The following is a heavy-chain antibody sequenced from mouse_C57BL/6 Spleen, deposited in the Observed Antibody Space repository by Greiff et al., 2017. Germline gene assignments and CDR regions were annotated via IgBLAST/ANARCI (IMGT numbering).Heavy chain of an antibody. CDR1: GFTFTDYY. V-gene: IGHV7-3*01. Sequence: EVKLVESGGGLVQPGGSLSLSCAASGFTFTDYYMSWVRQPPGKALEWLGFIRNKANGYTTEYSASVKGRFTISRDNSQSILSLQMNALRAEDSATYDCARYIGGEYYYGRNYAMDYWGQGTSVTVSS. D-gene: IGHD1-1*01. J-gene: IGHJ4*01. CDR2: IRNKANGYTT. CDR3: ARYIGGEYYYGRNYAMDY.